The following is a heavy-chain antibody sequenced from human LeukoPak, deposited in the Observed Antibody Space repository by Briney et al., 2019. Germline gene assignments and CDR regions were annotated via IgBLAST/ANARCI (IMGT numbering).Heavy chain of an antibody. CDR1: GYTFTSYN. J-gene: IGHJ6*03. D-gene: IGHD2-2*01. CDR3: ARELIVIEPAARRYNYYMDV. Sequence: ASVKVSCKASGYTFTSYNINWVRQAPGQGLEWMAWMHPNNGDTGYAQKFQDRVTVTSNTSISTAYMELRSLTSEDTAVYYCARELIVIEPAARRYNYYMDVWGIGTTVSVSS. CDR2: MHPNNGDT. V-gene: IGHV1-8*03.